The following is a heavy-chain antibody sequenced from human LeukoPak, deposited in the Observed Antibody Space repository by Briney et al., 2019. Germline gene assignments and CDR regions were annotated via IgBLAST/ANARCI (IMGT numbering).Heavy chain of an antibody. J-gene: IGHJ6*02. Sequence: ASVKVSCKASGYTFTGYYMHWVRQAPGQGLEWMGRINPNSGGTNYAQKFQGRVTMTRDTSISTAYMELSRLRSDDTAVYYCARWELGSGTPAGRRNYYYYGMDVWGQGTTVTVSS. CDR2: INPNSGGT. V-gene: IGHV1-2*06. CDR3: ARWELGSGTPAGRRNYYYYGMDV. D-gene: IGHD3-10*01. CDR1: GYTFTGYY.